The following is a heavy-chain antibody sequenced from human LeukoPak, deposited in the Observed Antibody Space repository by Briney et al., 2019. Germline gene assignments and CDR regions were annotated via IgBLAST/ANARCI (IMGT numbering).Heavy chain of an antibody. V-gene: IGHV4-59*01. J-gene: IGHJ4*02. Sequence: SETLSLTCTVSGGSISSYYWSWIRQPPGKGLEWIGYIYYSGSTNYNPSLKSRVTISVDTSKNQFSLKLSSVTAADTAVYYCASEAAVAGYFDYWGQGTLVTVSS. CDR2: IYYSGST. CDR3: ASEAAVAGYFDY. CDR1: GGSISSYY. D-gene: IGHD6-19*01.